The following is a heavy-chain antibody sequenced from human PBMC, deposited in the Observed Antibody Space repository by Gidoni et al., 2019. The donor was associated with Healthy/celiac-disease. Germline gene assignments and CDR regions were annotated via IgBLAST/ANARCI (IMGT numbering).Heavy chain of an antibody. Sequence: ELQLVESGGGLVQPVGSLRLSCAASGFTFSNYYMTWVRQAPGKGLEWVANIKQDGSEKYYVDSLKGRFTISRDNAKNSLYLQMNSLGAEDTAVYYCARGVYYFDDWGQGTLVTVSS. CDR1: GFTFSNYY. V-gene: IGHV3-7*03. CDR2: IKQDGSEK. D-gene: IGHD6-6*01. J-gene: IGHJ4*02. CDR3: ARGVYYFDD.